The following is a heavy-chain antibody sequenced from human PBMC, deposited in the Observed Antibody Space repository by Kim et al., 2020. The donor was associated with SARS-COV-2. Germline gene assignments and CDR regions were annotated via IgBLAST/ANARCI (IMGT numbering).Heavy chain of an antibody. CDR2: INPSGGST. CDR3: ASSGSYYSHLPYYYYGMDV. CDR1: GYTFTSYY. D-gene: IGHD1-26*01. J-gene: IGHJ6*02. V-gene: IGHV1-46*01. Sequence: ASVKVSCKASGYTFTSYYMHWVRQAPGQGLEWMGIINPSGGSTSYAQKFQGRVTMTRDTSTSTVYMELSSLRSEDTAVYYCASSGSYYSHLPYYYYGMDVWGQGTTVTVSS.